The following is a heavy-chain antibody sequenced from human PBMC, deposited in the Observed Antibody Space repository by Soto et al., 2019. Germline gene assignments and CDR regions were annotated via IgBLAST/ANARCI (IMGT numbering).Heavy chain of an antibody. CDR3: AKDGRLGQFDY. CDR1: GFTLRGYW. J-gene: IGHJ4*02. D-gene: IGHD1-1*01. Sequence: EVQLVESGSGLVQPAGSLRLSCAASGFTLRGYWMHWVRQAPGTGLVWVSRINSDGSSTIYAYSVKGRFTISRDNANNTLYRPMNSLRAEDTAVYYCAKDGRLGQFDYSGQGTLVTASS. CDR2: INSDGSST. V-gene: IGHV3-74*01.